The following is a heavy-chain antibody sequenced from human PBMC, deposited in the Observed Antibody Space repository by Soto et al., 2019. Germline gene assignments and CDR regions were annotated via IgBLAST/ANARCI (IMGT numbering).Heavy chain of an antibody. D-gene: IGHD3-3*01. V-gene: IGHV4-31*03. Sequence: QVQLQESGPGLVKPSQTLSLTCTVSGGSISSGGYYWSWIRQHPGNGLEWIGYIDYSGSTYYNPSLKSRVTISVDTPKKQYSLKLSSVTAADTAVYYCAGSRITIFGVVIPTGWFDPWGQGTLVTVSS. CDR1: GGSISSGGYY. CDR3: AGSRITIFGVVIPTGWFDP. J-gene: IGHJ5*02. CDR2: IDYSGST.